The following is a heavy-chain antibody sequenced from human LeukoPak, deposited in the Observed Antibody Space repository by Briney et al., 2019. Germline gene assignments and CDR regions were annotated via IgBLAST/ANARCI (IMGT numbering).Heavy chain of an antibody. V-gene: IGHV4-59*11. D-gene: IGHD3-22*01. CDR1: GGSISSHC. CDR2: IYYSGST. Sequence: PSETLSLTCTVSGGSISSHCWSWIRQPPGKGLEWIGYIYYSGSTNYNPSLKSRVTISVDTSKNQFSLKLSSVTAADTAVYYCARWTTMDYDSSGLDAFDIWGQGTMITVSS. J-gene: IGHJ3*02. CDR3: ARWTTMDYDSSGLDAFDI.